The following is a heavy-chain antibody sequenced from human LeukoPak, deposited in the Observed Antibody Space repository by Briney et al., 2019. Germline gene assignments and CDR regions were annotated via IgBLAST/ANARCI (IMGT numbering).Heavy chain of an antibody. Sequence: GGSLRLSCAASGFTFDEYAMHWVRQAPGKGLEWVSLISGDGATTYYAPSVKGRVSVSRDNNKNSLFLQMNNLRTEDSALYYCAKDLSMVFDAFNIWGQGTLVTVSS. D-gene: IGHD4/OR15-4a*01. J-gene: IGHJ3*02. V-gene: IGHV3-43*02. CDR1: GFTFDEYA. CDR3: AKDLSMVFDAFNI. CDR2: ISGDGATT.